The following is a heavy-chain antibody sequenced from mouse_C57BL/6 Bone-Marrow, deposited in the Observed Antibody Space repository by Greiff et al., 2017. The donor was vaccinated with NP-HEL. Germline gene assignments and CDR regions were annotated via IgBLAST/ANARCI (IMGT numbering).Heavy chain of an antibody. CDR3: ARSPYGSSYEGFAY. J-gene: IGHJ3*01. Sequence: VQLQQSGPELVKPGASVKIPCKASGYTFTDYNMDWVKQSHGKSLEWIGDINPNNGGTIYNQKFKGKATLTVDKSSSTAYMELRSLTSEDTAVYYCARSPYGSSYEGFAYWGQGTLVTVSA. D-gene: IGHD1-1*01. CDR2: INPNNGGT. V-gene: IGHV1-18*01. CDR1: GYTFTDYN.